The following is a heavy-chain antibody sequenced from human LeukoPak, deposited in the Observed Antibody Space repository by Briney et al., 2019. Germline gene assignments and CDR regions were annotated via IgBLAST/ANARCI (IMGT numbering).Heavy chain of an antibody. Sequence: PSETLPLTCTVSGGSISSGSYYWSWIRQPAGKGLEWIGRIYTSGSTNYNPSLNSRVTISVDTSKNQFSLKLSSVTAADTAVYYCARGGPGYDSSGLNWFDPWGQGTLVTVSS. V-gene: IGHV4-61*02. D-gene: IGHD3-22*01. J-gene: IGHJ5*02. CDR3: ARGGPGYDSSGLNWFDP. CDR2: IYTSGST. CDR1: GGSISSGSYY.